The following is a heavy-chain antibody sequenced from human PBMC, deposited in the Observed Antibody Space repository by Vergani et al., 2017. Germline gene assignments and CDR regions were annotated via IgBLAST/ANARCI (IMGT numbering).Heavy chain of an antibody. Sequence: QVQLQESWPGLVKPSQTLSLIRTVSGGSISSGSHYWSWIRQPAGKGLEWIGRIYTSGGTNYNPSLESRVTMSVDTSKNQFSLKLSSVTAADTAVYYCARDFVSHSHYYYYYMDVWGKGTTVTVSS. CDR2: IYTSGGT. D-gene: IGHD2-15*01. J-gene: IGHJ6*03. CDR1: GGSISSGSHY. CDR3: ARDFVSHSHYYYYYMDV. V-gene: IGHV4-61*02.